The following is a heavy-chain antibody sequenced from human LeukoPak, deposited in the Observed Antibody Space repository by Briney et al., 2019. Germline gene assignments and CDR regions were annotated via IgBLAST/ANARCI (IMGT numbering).Heavy chain of an antibody. CDR3: GRDEPISMVRGVIDY. CDR1: GGSISSGDYY. CDR2: IYYSGST. Sequence: SQTLSLTCTVSGGSISSGDYYWSWIRQPPGKGLEWIGYIYYSGSTYYNPSLKSRVTLSLDTSKNQFSLRLSSVTAADTAVYSCGRDEPISMVRGVIDYWGQGTLVTVSS. J-gene: IGHJ4*02. V-gene: IGHV4-30-4*01. D-gene: IGHD3-10*01.